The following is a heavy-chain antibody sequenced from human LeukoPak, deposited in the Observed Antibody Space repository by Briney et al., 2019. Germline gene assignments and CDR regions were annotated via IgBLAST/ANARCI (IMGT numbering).Heavy chain of an antibody. Sequence: GGSLRLSCATSGFAFSSSSMSWVRQAPGKGLEWVSTISGAGGGSWYAESVKGRFSISRDNSMNSVSLQMSSPRVEDTAIYYCTKDDSSSWYDYFFDYWGQGTLVTVSS. D-gene: IGHD6-13*01. CDR2: ISGAGGGS. J-gene: IGHJ4*02. CDR1: GFAFSSSS. V-gene: IGHV3-23*01. CDR3: TKDDSSSWYDYFFDY.